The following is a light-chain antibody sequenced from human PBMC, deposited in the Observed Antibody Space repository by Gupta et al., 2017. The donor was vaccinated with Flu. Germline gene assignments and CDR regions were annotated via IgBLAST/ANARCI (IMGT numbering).Light chain of an antibody. J-gene: IGKJ1*01. Sequence: DIVLTQSPGTLSLSPGERATLSGRASQSVSSSYLAWYQQKPGQAPRLLIYGASSRATGIPDRLSGSGSGTDFTLTISRLETEDFAVYYCQQYGTSPRTFGQGTKVEIK. CDR3: QQYGTSPRT. V-gene: IGKV3-20*01. CDR2: GAS. CDR1: QSVSSSY.